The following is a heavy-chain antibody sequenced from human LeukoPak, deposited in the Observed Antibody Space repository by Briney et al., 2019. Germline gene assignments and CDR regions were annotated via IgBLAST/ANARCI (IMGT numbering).Heavy chain of an antibody. J-gene: IGHJ4*02. Sequence: SETLSLTCTVSGGSISSSSYYWGWIRQPPGKGLEWLGSIYHSGSIYYNPSLKSRVTISVDTSKNQFSLKLSSVTAADTAVYYCARDGRGVGYFDWYYFDYWGQGTLVTVSS. CDR3: ARDGRGVGYFDWYYFDY. CDR2: IYHSGSI. CDR1: GGSISSSSYY. V-gene: IGHV4-39*07. D-gene: IGHD3-9*01.